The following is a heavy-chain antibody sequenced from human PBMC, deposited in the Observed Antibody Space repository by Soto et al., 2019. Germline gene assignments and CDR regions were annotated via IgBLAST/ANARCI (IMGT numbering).Heavy chain of an antibody. Sequence: GGSLRLSCAASGFTFSSYLMHWVRQAPGKGLVWVSRINSDGSSTSYADSVKGRFTISRDNAKNTLYLQMNSVRAEDTAVYYCASGIYRSGRTTIDCWGQGARLTV. CDR2: INSDGSST. J-gene: IGHJ4*02. CDR1: GFTFSSYL. CDR3: ASGIYRSGRTTIDC. D-gene: IGHD3-10*01. V-gene: IGHV3-74*01.